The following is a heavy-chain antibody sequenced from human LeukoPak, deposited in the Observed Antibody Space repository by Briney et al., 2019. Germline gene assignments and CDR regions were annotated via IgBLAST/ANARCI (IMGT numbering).Heavy chain of an antibody. V-gene: IGHV1-2*02. D-gene: IGHD1-26*01. CDR2: INPNSGGT. CDR3: ARNMVGATTPNFDY. CDR1: GYVFTGYY. J-gene: IGHJ4*02. Sequence: ASVKVSCKASGYVFTGYYMHWVRQAPGQGLEWMGWINPNSGGTKYAQKFQGRVTMTRDTSVSTAYMELSRLRFDDTAVYYCARNMVGATTPNFDYWGQGTLVTVSS.